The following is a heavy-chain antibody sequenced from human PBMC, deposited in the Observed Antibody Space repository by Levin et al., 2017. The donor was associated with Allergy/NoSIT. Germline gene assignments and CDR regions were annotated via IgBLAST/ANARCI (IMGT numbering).Heavy chain of an antibody. J-gene: IGHJ4*02. Sequence: GESLKISCTASGFTFGDYGMGWFRQGTGKGLEWVGFIRSKADGGTAEYAASIRGRFFISRDDSKTIAYLQMNGLKTEDTGLYYCARKTGYNSGWVAYWGQGTLVTVSS. D-gene: IGHD6-19*01. V-gene: IGHV3-49*03. CDR3: ARKTGYNSGWVAY. CDR1: GFTFGDYG. CDR2: IRSKADGGTA.